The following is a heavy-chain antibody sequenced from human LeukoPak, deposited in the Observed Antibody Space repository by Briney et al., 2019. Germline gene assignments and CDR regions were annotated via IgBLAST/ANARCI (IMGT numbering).Heavy chain of an antibody. CDR3: ARGEMATIEFDY. D-gene: IGHD5-24*01. J-gene: IGHJ4*02. CDR2: IYYSGST. CDR1: GGSISGGGYS. V-gene: IGHV4-31*11. Sequence: SETLSLTCAVSGGSISGGGYSWSWIRQHPGKGLEWIGYIYYSGSTYYNPSLKSRVTISVDTSKNQFSLKLSSVTAADTAVYYCARGEMATIEFDYWGQGTLVTVSS.